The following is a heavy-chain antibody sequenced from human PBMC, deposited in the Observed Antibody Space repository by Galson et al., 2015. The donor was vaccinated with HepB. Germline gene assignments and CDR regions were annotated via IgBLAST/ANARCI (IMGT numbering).Heavy chain of an antibody. D-gene: IGHD6-19*01. J-gene: IGHJ3*02. CDR1: GYTFTSYG. Sequence: SVKVSCKASGYTFTSYGISWVRQAPGQGLEWMGWISAYNGNTNYAQKLQGRVTMTTDISTSTAYMELRSLRSDDTAVYYCARDELIIAVAGTGDAFDIWGQGTMVTVSS. CDR3: ARDELIIAVAGTGDAFDI. V-gene: IGHV1-18*01. CDR2: ISAYNGNT.